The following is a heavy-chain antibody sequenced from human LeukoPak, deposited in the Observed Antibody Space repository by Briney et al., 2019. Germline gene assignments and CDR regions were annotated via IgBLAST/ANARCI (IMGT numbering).Heavy chain of an antibody. CDR2: IYYTGNT. CDR1: GGSISSYY. D-gene: IGHD1-26*01. CDR3: ARGYSAIYGRFDP. J-gene: IGHJ5*02. Sequence: SETLSLTCTVSGGSISSYYWSWIRQPPGKGLEWIGYIYYTGNTNYNPSLKSRVTISVDTSKNQFSLKLTSVAAADTAVYFCARGYSAIYGRFDPWGQGTLVTVSS. V-gene: IGHV4-59*01.